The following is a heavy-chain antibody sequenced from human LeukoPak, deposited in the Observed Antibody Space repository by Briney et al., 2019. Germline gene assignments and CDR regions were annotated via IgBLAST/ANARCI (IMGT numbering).Heavy chain of an antibody. V-gene: IGHV3-23*01. CDR3: ARRVTGTDKGFDF. J-gene: IGHJ4*02. Sequence: GGSLRLSCAASGFTFSSYAMSWVRQAPGKGLEWVSVISGSGDNTYYADSVKGRFAISRDNSKNTLYLQINSLRAEDTAVYYCARRVTGTDKGFDFWGQGTLVTVSS. CDR2: ISGSGDNT. D-gene: IGHD1-1*01. CDR1: GFTFSSYA.